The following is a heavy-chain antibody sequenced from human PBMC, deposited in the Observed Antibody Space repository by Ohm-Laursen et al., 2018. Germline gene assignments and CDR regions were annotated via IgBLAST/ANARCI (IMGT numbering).Heavy chain of an antibody. V-gene: IGHV3-66*01. J-gene: IGHJ4*02. D-gene: IGHD6-19*01. CDR1: GFSVSNNY. CDR3: ARDQYSGWYSDY. CDR2: IYIGDNT. Sequence: GSLRLSCTASGFSVSNNYMSWVRQAPGKGLEWVSVIYIGDNTYYADSVKGRFTISRDNSKNTLYLQMNSLRGEDTAVYYCARDQYSGWYSDYWGQGTLVTVSS.